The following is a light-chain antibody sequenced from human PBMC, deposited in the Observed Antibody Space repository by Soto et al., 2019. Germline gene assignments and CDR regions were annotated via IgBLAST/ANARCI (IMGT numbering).Light chain of an antibody. J-gene: IGKJ2*01. CDR2: GAS. V-gene: IGKV3-20*01. CDR3: QQFINSPYMYT. CDR1: QDVGTNY. Sequence: EIVLTQSPGTLSLSPGEGATLSCRSSQDVGTNYVAWYQQKPGQAPRLLIFGASSRASGVPDRFSGSGSGTDFPLTISRLEPEDSAVYFCQQFINSPYMYTFGQGTKLEI.